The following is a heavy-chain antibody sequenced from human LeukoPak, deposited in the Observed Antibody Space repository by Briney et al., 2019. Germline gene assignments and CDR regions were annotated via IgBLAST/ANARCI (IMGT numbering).Heavy chain of an antibody. CDR3: ARDGAAGTLDAFDI. CDR2: IYYSGST. CDR1: GGSLSSSSYY. J-gene: IGHJ3*02. V-gene: IGHV4-39*07. Sequence: PSETLSLTCTVSGGSLSSSSYYWGWLRQPPGRGLEWIGSIYYSGSTYYNPSLKSRVTISVDTSKNQFSLKLSSVTAADTAVYYCARDGAAGTLDAFDIWGQGTMVTVSS. D-gene: IGHD6-13*01.